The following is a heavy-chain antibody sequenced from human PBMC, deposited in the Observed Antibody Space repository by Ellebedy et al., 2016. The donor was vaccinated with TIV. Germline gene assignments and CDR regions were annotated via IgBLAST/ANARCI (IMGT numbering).Heavy chain of an antibody. CDR2: IIPIFGTA. J-gene: IGHJ3*02. Sequence: SVKVSCXASGGTFSSYAISWVRKAPGQGLEWMGGIIPIFGTANYAQKFQGRVTITADESTSTAYMELSSLRSEDTAVYYCARGRAYYDILTGSDAFDIWGQGTMVTVSS. D-gene: IGHD3-9*01. CDR1: GGTFSSYA. V-gene: IGHV1-69*13. CDR3: ARGRAYYDILTGSDAFDI.